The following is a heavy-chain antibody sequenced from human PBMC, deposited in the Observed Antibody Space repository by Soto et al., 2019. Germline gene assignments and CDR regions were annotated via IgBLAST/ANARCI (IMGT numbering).Heavy chain of an antibody. J-gene: IGHJ6*02. CDR2: IDPSDSYT. D-gene: IGHD2-2*01. Sequence: GESLKISCKGSGYSFTSYWISWVRQMPGKGLEWMGRIDPSDSYTNYSPSFQGHVTISADKSISTAYLQWSSLKASDTAMYYCARDLHIVVVPAAAGLSYYYGMDVWGQGTTVTVS. CDR1: GYSFTSYW. V-gene: IGHV5-10-1*01. CDR3: ARDLHIVVVPAAAGLSYYYGMDV.